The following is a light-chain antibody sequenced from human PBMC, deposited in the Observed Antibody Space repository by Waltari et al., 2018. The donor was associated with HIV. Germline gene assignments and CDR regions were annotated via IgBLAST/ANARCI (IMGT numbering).Light chain of an antibody. CDR3: QSYDSSLSGYV. CDR1: SSDIGYYNY. Sequence: QSALTQPPSASGSPGQSVTISCTGTSSDIGYYNYVSWYQQHPGKAPKLMIYEVTKRPSGVPHRFSGSKSGNTASLTVSGLQTEDEADYYCQSYDSSLSGYVFGTGTKVTVL. V-gene: IGLV2-8*01. J-gene: IGLJ1*01. CDR2: EVT.